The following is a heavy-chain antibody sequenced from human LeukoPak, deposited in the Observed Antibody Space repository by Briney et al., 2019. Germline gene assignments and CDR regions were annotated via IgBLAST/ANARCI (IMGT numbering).Heavy chain of an antibody. J-gene: IGHJ4*02. V-gene: IGHV4-59*08. CDR1: GGSISSYY. CDR3: ARGTGDRRSYFDY. D-gene: IGHD7-27*01. Sequence: PSETLSLTCTVSGGSISSYYWSWIRQPPGKGLEWIGYIYYSGSTNYNPSLKSRVTISVDTSKNQFSLKLSSVTAADTAVYYCARGTGDRRSYFDYWGQGTLVTVSS. CDR2: IYYSGST.